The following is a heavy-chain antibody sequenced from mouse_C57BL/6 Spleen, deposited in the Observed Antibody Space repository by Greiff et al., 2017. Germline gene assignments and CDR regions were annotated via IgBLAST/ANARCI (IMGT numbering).Heavy chain of an antibody. CDR2: INPNNGGT. Sequence: EVQLQESGPELVKPGASVKMSCKASGYTFTDYNMHWVKQSHGKSLEWIGYINPNNGGTSYNQKFKGKATLTVDKSSSTAYMELRSLTSEDSAVYYCARGELLCAMDYWGQGTSVTVSS. CDR1: GYTFTDYN. D-gene: IGHD6-2*01. V-gene: IGHV1-22*01. CDR3: ARGELLCAMDY. J-gene: IGHJ4*01.